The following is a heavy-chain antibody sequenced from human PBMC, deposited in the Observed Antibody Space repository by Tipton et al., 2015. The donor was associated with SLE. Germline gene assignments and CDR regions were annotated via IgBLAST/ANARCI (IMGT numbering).Heavy chain of an antibody. Sequence: TLSLTCTVSGGSVSSSSKYWAWIRQPPGKGLEWIGYIFYSGSTYYNPSLKSRVTISVDTSKNQFSLKLSSVTAADTAVYYCARGWIQLWDTFDYWGQGTLVTVSS. D-gene: IGHD5-18*01. CDR1: GGSVSSSSKY. CDR3: ARGWIQLWDTFDY. V-gene: IGHV4-31*03. CDR2: IFYSGST. J-gene: IGHJ4*02.